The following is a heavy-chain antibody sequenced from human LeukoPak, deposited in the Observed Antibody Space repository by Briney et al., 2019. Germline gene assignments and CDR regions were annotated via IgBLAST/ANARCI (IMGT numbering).Heavy chain of an antibody. Sequence: GGSLRLSCAASRLTVSSYTMSWVRQAPGKGLEWISGVSRSGRITYYADSVKGRFTISRDIPKNTLYLEMNSLRAEDTAIYYCAKDAESSTSPYYFDYWGQGSLVTVPS. CDR2: VSRSGRIT. CDR1: RLTVSSYT. V-gene: IGHV3-23*01. CDR3: AKDAESSTSPYYFDY. J-gene: IGHJ4*02. D-gene: IGHD2-2*01.